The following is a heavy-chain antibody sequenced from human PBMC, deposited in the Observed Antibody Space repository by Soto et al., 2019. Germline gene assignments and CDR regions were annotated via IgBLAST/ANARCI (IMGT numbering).Heavy chain of an antibody. V-gene: IGHV3-66*01. CDR2: IYSGGST. CDR3: AREKYGDSTVEDYYYYMDV. D-gene: IGHD4-17*01. J-gene: IGHJ6*03. CDR1: GFTVSSNY. Sequence: GGSLRLSCAASGFTVSSNYMSWVRQAPGKGLEWVSVIYSGGSTYYADSVKGRFTISRDNSKNTVYLQMNSLRAEDTAVYYCAREKYGDSTVEDYYYYMDVWGKGTTVTVSS.